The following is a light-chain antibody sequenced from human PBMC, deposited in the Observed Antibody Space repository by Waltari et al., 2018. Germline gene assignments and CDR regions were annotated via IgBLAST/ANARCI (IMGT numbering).Light chain of an antibody. CDR2: LGS. J-gene: IGKJ1*01. V-gene: IGKV2-28*01. Sequence: DVVVTQSPLSLPVTPGEPASISCRSSQNLLHTNGYNYLDWYLQKPGQPPQLLIFLGSNRASGVPDRFSGSGSGTEFTLKISRVEAEDVGVYYCIQALQSPWSFGQGTKVDI. CDR3: IQALQSPWS. CDR1: QNLLHTNGYNY.